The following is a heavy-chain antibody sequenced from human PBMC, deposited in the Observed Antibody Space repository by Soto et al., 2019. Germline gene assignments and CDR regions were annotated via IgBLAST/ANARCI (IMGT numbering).Heavy chain of an antibody. CDR3: AKDQGSFPYSSSWYYYYYGMDV. V-gene: IGHV3-30*18. CDR1: GFTFSSYG. J-gene: IGHJ6*02. Sequence: SLRLSCAASGFTFSSYGMHWVRQAPGKGLEWVAVISYDGSNKYYADSVKGRFTISRDNSKNTLYLQMNSLRAEDTAVYYCAKDQGSFPYSSSWYYYYYGMDVWGQGTTVTVS. CDR2: ISYDGSNK. D-gene: IGHD6-13*01.